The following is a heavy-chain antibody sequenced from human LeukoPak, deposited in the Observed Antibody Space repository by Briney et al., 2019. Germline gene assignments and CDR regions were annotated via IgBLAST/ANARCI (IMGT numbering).Heavy chain of an antibody. CDR1: GGSISSSSYY. Sequence: SETLSLTCTVSGGSISSSSYYWGWIRQPPGKGLEWIGSIYYSGSTYYNPSLKSRVTISVDTSKNQFSLKLSSVTAADTAVYYCARHGGYYDSSGLRIWGQGTLVTVSS. D-gene: IGHD3-22*01. CDR2: IYYSGST. CDR3: ARHGGYYDSSGLRI. V-gene: IGHV4-39*01. J-gene: IGHJ4*02.